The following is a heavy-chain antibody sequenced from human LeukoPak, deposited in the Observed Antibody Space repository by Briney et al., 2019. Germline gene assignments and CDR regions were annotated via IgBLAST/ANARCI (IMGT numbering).Heavy chain of an antibody. D-gene: IGHD6-13*01. V-gene: IGHV3-9*01. CDR3: AKGGIYRGYYYYYMDV. J-gene: IGHJ6*03. CDR2: ISWIRDYI. CDR1: GFTFDDYA. Sequence: PGRSLRLSCAASGFTFDDYAMHWVRKVPGKGLEWVSGISWIRDYIGYADSVKGRFTISRDNAKNSLCMQMNSLRGEDTALYYCAKGGIYRGYYYYYMDVWGKGTTVTISS.